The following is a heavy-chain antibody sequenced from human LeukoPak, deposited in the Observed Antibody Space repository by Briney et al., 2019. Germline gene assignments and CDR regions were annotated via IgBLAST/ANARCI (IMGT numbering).Heavy chain of an antibody. V-gene: IGHV3-23*01. Sequence: GGSLRLSCAASGFTFSSYAMSWVRQAPGKGLEWVSAISGSGGSTYYADSVKGRFTISRDNSKKTLYLQMNSLRAEDTAVYYCAKDHATLFGVVIIYGMDVWGQGTTVTVSS. CDR1: GFTFSSYA. D-gene: IGHD3-3*01. J-gene: IGHJ6*02. CDR2: ISGSGGST. CDR3: AKDHATLFGVVIIYGMDV.